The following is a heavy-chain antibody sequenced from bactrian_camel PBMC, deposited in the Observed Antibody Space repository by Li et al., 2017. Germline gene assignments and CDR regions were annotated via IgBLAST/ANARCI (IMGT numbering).Heavy chain of an antibody. J-gene: IGHJ4*01. CDR3: AADDVPRWVVAGRGENY. Sequence: VQLVESGGGLVQPGGSLRLSCAASGFTFSSYAMSWVRQAPGKGLEWVSLIDGAGGSTYYADSVKGRFTISRDNAKNTLYLQMNSLKPEDTAVYYCAADDVPRWVVAGRGENYWGRGTQVTVS. CDR2: IDGAGGST. V-gene: IGHV3S31*01. CDR1: GFTFSSYA. D-gene: IGHD6*01.